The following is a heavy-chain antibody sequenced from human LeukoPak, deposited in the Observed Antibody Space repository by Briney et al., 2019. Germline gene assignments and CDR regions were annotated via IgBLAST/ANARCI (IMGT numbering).Heavy chain of an antibody. CDR3: LKGGWATIGPPKD. J-gene: IGHJ4*02. CDR1: GFXFSSHA. D-gene: IGHD5-24*01. Sequence: GGSLRLSCSAAGFXFSSHAIHWVRQAPGKGQEYVSTINDDGGLTYYADSVKGRFTISRDNSKNTVYLHMNNLRPDDSAVYHCLKGGWATIGPPKDWGQGTLVSVSS. CDR2: INDDGGLT. V-gene: IGHV3-64D*08.